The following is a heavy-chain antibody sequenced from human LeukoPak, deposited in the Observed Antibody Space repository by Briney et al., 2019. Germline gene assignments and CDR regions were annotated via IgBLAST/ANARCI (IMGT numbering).Heavy chain of an antibody. CDR1: GFTFSSYW. Sequence: GGSLRLSCAVSGFTFSSYWMHWVRQAPGKGLVWVSRINNDGSTTAYADSVKGRFTISRDNTKNTLYLQMNSLRAEDTAVYYCARVDCSGGSCYFDYWGQGTLVTVSS. J-gene: IGHJ4*02. D-gene: IGHD2-15*01. V-gene: IGHV3-74*01. CDR3: ARVDCSGGSCYFDY. CDR2: INNDGSTT.